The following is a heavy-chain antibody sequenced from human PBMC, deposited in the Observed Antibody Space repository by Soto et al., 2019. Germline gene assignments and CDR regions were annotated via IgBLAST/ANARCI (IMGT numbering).Heavy chain of an antibody. CDR3: ARIPQIAVAGTRFGYFDL. Sequence: QVQLEESGGGVGQPGRSLRLSCAASGFTFSSYGMHWVRQAPGKGLEWVAVIWYDGSNKYYADSVKGRFTISRDNSKNTLYLQMNSLGAEDTAVYYCARIPQIAVAGTRFGYFDLWGRGTLVTVSS. D-gene: IGHD6-19*01. CDR1: GFTFSSYG. CDR2: IWYDGSNK. J-gene: IGHJ2*01. V-gene: IGHV3-33*01.